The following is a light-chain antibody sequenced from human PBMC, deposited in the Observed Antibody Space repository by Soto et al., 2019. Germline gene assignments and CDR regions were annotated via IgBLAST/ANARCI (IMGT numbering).Light chain of an antibody. CDR3: QQYGSSWYT. CDR2: GAS. Sequence: EIVLTQSPGTLSLSPGESATLSCRASQSVSSIYLAWYQQKPGQAPRLLIYGASTRATGIPDRFSGSGAGTDFPLTISRLEPEDFAVYYCQQYGSSWYTFGQGTKLEIK. CDR1: QSVSSIY. J-gene: IGKJ2*01. V-gene: IGKV3-20*01.